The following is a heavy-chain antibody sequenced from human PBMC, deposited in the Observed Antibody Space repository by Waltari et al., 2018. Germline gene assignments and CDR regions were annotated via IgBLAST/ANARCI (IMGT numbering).Heavy chain of an antibody. CDR2: MRHDGSNQ. V-gene: IGHV3-30*02. D-gene: IGHD5-18*01. CDR3: AKDLGHTYGPYDAFDI. Sequence: QVQLVESGGGVVQPGGSLRLSCAASGFTFSNYGMHLVRQAPGKGLEWVAYMRHDGSNQYYADFVKGRFTFSRDNSNNTLYVQMNSLRAEDTAVYYCAKDLGHTYGPYDAFDIWGQGTMVTVSS. J-gene: IGHJ3*02. CDR1: GFTFSNYG.